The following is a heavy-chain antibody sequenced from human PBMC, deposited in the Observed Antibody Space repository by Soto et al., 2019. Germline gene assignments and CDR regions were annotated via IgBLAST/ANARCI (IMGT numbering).Heavy chain of an antibody. CDR3: ARARLKHLYYFDS. J-gene: IGHJ4*02. D-gene: IGHD2-21*01. CDR2: IWYDGSNK. Sequence: QVQLVESGGGVVQPGRSLRLSCAASGFTFSSYGMHWVRQAPGKGLEWVAVIWYDGSNKYYADSVKGRFTISRDNSKNTLYLQMNSLRAEDTAVYYCARARLKHLYYFDSWGQGTLVTVSS. CDR1: GFTFSSYG. V-gene: IGHV3-33*01.